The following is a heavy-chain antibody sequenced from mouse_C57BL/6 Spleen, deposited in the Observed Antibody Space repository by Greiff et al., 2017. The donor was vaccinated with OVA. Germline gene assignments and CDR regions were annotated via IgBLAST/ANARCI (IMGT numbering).Heavy chain of an antibody. J-gene: IGHJ2*01. CDR2: FYPGDGDT. D-gene: IGHD3-3*01. V-gene: IGHV1-82*01. CDR1: GYAFSSSW. CDR3: ARGTDYIDY. Sequence: QVQLKQSGPELVKPGASVKISCKASGYAFSSSWMNWVKQRPGKGLEWIGRFYPGDGDTNSNGKFKGKATLTADKSSSKAYMQLSSLTSDGAAVGFYARGTDYIDYWGQGTTLTVSS.